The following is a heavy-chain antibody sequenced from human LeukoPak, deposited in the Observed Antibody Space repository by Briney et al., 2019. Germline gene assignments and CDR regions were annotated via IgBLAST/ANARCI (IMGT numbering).Heavy chain of an antibody. Sequence: PSETLSLTCSVSGGSISEYYWSWIRQSPGKGREWIGHFYSAGTTKYNPSFESRVTISGDTSRNQVPLSLTSAAAADSAVYYCAKEIVLMMSGHPSPYFMDVWGRGTTVAVSS. J-gene: IGHJ6*03. CDR2: FYSAGTT. CDR3: AKEIVLMMSGHPSPYFMDV. CDR1: GGSISEYY. V-gene: IGHV4-59*01. D-gene: IGHD2-8*01.